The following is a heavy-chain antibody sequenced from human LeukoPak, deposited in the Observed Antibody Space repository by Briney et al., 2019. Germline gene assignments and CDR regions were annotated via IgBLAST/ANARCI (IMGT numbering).Heavy chain of an antibody. J-gene: IGHJ6*02. Sequence: GGSLRLSCAASGFTFSSYAMHWVRQAPGKGLEWVAVISYDGSNKFYADSVKGRFTISRDNSKNTLYLQMNSLRAEDTAVYYCARDPRQWLADYYYYGMDVWGQGTTVTVSS. D-gene: IGHD6-19*01. CDR2: ISYDGSNK. CDR3: ARDPRQWLADYYYYGMDV. CDR1: GFTFSSYA. V-gene: IGHV3-30-3*01.